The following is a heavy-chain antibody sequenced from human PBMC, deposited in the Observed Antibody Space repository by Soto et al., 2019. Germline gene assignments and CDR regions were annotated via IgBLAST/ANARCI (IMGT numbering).Heavy chain of an antibody. Sequence: SGPTLVNPTQTLTLTCTFSGFSLSTSGVGVGWIRQPPGKALEWLALIYWDDDKRYSPSLKSRLTITKDTSKNQVVLTMTNMDPVDTATYYCAHRPDCSSTSCSSFDYWGQGTLVTVSS. CDR1: GFSLSTSGVG. CDR2: IYWDDDK. V-gene: IGHV2-5*02. J-gene: IGHJ4*02. CDR3: AHRPDCSSTSCSSFDY. D-gene: IGHD2-2*01.